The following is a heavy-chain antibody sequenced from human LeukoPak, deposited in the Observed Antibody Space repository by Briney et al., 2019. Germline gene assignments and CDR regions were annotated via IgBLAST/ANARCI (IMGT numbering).Heavy chain of an antibody. J-gene: IGHJ6*02. CDR3: AALWFGESIPGYYGMDV. D-gene: IGHD3-10*01. Sequence: GASVKVSCKTSGYTFTSYYMHWVRQAPGQGLEWRGIINPSGGSTSYAQKFQGRVTMTRDTSTSTVYMELSSLRSEDTAVYYCAALWFGESIPGYYGMDVWGQGTTVTVSS. V-gene: IGHV1-46*01. CDR1: GYTFTSYY. CDR2: INPSGGST.